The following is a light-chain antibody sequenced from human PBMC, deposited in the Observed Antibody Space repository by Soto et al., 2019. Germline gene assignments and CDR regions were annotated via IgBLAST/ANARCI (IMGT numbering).Light chain of an antibody. CDR2: DAS. Sequence: ILLAQAPGTPSLSPVERATLPFQASQSVSNNYLAWYQQKPGQAPRLLIYDASNRATGIPARFSGTGSGTDFTLTISSLEPEDFAIYYCQQRSKMPLTFGHGTKVDIK. CDR1: QSVSNNY. V-gene: IGKV3-11*01. CDR3: QQRSKMPLT. J-gene: IGKJ1*01.